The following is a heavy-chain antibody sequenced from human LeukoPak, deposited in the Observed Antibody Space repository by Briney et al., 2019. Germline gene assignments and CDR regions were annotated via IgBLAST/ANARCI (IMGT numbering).Heavy chain of an antibody. D-gene: IGHD3-10*01. CDR2: THHSGDT. CDR1: GDSVSGDY. CDR3: ARWEVRLNAFEM. V-gene: IGHV4-59*02. Sequence: SETLSLTCMVSGDSVSGDYWSWIRQPPGEGRGWIGYTHHSGDTLYNPSLKSRVTTSVDTSKNQFSLSLSSVTAADTAVYSCARWEVRLNAFEMWGQGTMVTVSS. J-gene: IGHJ3*02.